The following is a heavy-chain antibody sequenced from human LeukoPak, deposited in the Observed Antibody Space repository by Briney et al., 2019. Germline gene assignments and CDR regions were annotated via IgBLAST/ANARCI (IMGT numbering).Heavy chain of an antibody. CDR2: INPNSGVT. CDR3: ARDSGHISNYDSSGYGLNWFDP. CDR1: GYIFIGYY. J-gene: IGHJ5*02. D-gene: IGHD3-22*01. V-gene: IGHV1-2*02. Sequence: GASVKVSCKASGYIFIGYYMHWVRQAPGQGLEWMGWINPNSGVTNYAQKFQGRVTMTRDTSIGTAYMELSSLRSEDAAVYYCARDSGHISNYDSSGYGLNWFDPWGQGTLVTVSS.